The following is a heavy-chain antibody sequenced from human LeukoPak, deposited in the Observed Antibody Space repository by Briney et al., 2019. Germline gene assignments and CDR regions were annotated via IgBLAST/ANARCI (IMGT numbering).Heavy chain of an antibody. J-gene: IGHJ4*02. V-gene: IGHV3-15*01. CDR3: TIFTYGGIDY. CDR1: GLTFTNAW. D-gene: IGHD4/OR15-4a*01. Sequence: GGSLGLSCAASGLTFTNAWMSWVRRAPGKGLEWVGRIKSQTAGGTTDYAAPVKGRFTMSRDDSKNTVYLQMNSLKTEDTAVYYCTIFTYGGIDYWGQGTLVTVSS. CDR2: IKSQTAGGTT.